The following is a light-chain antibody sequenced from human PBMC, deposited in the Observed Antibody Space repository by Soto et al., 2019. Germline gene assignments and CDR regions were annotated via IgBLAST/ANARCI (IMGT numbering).Light chain of an antibody. Sequence: DIEMTQSPPTLSVSPGERVTITCRASQSLGNYLAWYQQNPGQAPKLLISGASTMTTGIPSRFSGSGSGTEFTLTISSLQPDDFATYYCQQYNSRPLTFGGGTKVEIK. V-gene: IGKV3-15*01. CDR2: GAS. CDR3: QQYNSRPLT. J-gene: IGKJ4*01. CDR1: QSLGNY.